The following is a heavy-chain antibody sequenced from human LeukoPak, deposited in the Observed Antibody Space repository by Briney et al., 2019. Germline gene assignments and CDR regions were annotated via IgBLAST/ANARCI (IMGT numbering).Heavy chain of an antibody. V-gene: IGHV3-23*01. J-gene: IGHJ4*02. D-gene: IGHD3-16*01. CDR1: GFTFRDYA. Sequence: GGSLRLSCAASGFTFRDYAMTWVRQAPGKGLEWVSAISGTGDTTNYAESVQGRFSISRDNAKNTVYLQMNSLRAEDTAVYYCARDLGGGGGYWGQGTLVTVSS. CDR3: ARDLGGGGGY. CDR2: ISGTGDTT.